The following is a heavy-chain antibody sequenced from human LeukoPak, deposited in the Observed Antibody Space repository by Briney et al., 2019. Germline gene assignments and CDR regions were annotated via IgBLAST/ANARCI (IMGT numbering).Heavy chain of an antibody. D-gene: IGHD5-12*01. V-gene: IGHV4-34*01. CDR1: GGSFSGYY. CDR2: INHSGST. CDR3: ARDIGGGVSSGYYFDY. Sequence: SETLSLTCAVYGGSFSGYYWSWIRQPPGKGLEWIGEINHSGSTNYNPSLKSRVTISVDTSKNQFSLKLSSVTAADTAVYYCARDIGGGVSSGYYFDYWGQGTLVTVSS. J-gene: IGHJ4*02.